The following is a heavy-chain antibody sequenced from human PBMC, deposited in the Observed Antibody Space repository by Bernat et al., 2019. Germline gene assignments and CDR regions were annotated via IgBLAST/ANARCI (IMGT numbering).Heavy chain of an antibody. D-gene: IGHD2-15*01. Sequence: QVQLVQSGAEVKKPGASVKVSCKASGYTFTSYGISWVRQAPGQGLEWMGWISAYNGNTNYAQKLQGRVTMTTDTSTSTAYMELRSLRSDDTAVYYCAGAPLYCSGGSCYSGYFDYWGQGTLVTVSS. CDR1: GYTFTSYG. CDR3: AGAPLYCSGGSCYSGYFDY. CDR2: ISAYNGNT. J-gene: IGHJ4*02. V-gene: IGHV1-18*01.